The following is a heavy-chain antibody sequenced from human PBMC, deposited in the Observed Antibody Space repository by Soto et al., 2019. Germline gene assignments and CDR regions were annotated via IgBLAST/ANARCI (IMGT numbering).Heavy chain of an antibody. V-gene: IGHV4-31*11. J-gene: IGHJ4*02. D-gene: IGHD1-26*01. CDR1: GGSISSGGYS. CDR2: IYYSGST. CDR3: ARDYSGSYYSS. Sequence: PSETLSLTCAVSGGSISSGGYSWSWIRQHPGKGLEWIGYIYYSGSTYYNPSLKSRVTISVDTSKNQFSLKLSSVTAADTAVYYCARDYSGSYYSSWGQGTLVTVSS.